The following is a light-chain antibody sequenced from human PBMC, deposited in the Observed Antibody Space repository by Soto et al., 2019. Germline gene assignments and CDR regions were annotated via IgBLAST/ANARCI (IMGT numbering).Light chain of an antibody. CDR2: GLF. J-gene: IGKJ2*01. CDR1: QSVGSN. V-gene: IGKV3D-15*01. Sequence: EIVLTLSPATLSVSPGERATLSSRTSQSVGSNLAWYQQTPGQATRLFMYGLFIRSPGFSARSRGAGSGSEFTPTVSSLQSEDGALDNSQQYYKWPYTFGQVTKVDIK. CDR3: QQYYKWPYT.